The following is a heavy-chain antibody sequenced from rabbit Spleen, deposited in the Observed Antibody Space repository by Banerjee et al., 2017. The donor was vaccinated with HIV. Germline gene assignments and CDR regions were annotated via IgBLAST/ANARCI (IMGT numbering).Heavy chain of an antibody. CDR1: GFSFSSNYD. V-gene: IGHV1S45*01. Sequence: QEQLVESGGGLVQPGASLTLTCTASGFSFSSNYDMYWVRQAPGKGLEWIACIDTSYGDTDYANWPKGRFTISKTSSTTVTLQMTRLTAADTATYFCARDTSSSFSSYGMDLWGPGTLVTVS. CDR3: ARDTSSSFSSYGMDL. J-gene: IGHJ6*01. D-gene: IGHD1-1*01. CDR2: IDTSYGDT.